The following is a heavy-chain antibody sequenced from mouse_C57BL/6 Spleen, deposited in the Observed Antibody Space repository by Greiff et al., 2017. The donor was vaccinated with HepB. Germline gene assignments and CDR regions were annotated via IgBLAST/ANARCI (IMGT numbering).Heavy chain of an antibody. D-gene: IGHD2-3*01. Sequence: QVQLQQPGAELVKPGASVKLSCKASGYTFTSYWMHWVKQRPGQGLEWIGMIHPNSGSTNYNEKFKSKATLTVDKSSSTAYMQLSSLTSDDSAVYYCAKWERLLFAYWGQGTLVTDSA. CDR1: GYTFTSYW. CDR3: AKWERLLFAY. J-gene: IGHJ3*01. V-gene: IGHV1-64*01. CDR2: IHPNSGST.